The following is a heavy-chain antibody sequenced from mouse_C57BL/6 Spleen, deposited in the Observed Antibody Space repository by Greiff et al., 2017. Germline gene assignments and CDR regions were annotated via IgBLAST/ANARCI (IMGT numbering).Heavy chain of an antibody. D-gene: IGHD2-3*01. CDR2: IYPGSGNT. CDR1: GYSFTSYY. V-gene: IGHV1-66*01. CDR3: ASDCYYEDYYAIDY. J-gene: IGHJ4*01. Sequence: QVQLQQSGPELVKPGASVKISCKASGYSFTSYYIHWVKQRPGQGLEWIGWIYPGSGNTKYNEKFKGKATLTADTSSSTAYMQLSSLTSEDSAVYYCASDCYYEDYYAIDYWGQGTSVTVSS.